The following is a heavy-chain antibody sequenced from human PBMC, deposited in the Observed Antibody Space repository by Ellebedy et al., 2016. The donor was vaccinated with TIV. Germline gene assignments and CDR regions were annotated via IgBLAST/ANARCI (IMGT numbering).Heavy chain of an antibody. Sequence: AASVKVSCKASGYTFSAYVMNWVRQAPGQSPEWMGWINTGTDSTKYSQKFHGRVILSRDTSASTAYMELINLNSEDTAMYYCARGGRIAHLYYYYGMDVWGQGTAVTVS. J-gene: IGHJ6*02. D-gene: IGHD2-15*01. CDR1: GYTFSAYV. V-gene: IGHV1-3*04. CDR3: ARGGRIAHLYYYYGMDV. CDR2: INTGTDST.